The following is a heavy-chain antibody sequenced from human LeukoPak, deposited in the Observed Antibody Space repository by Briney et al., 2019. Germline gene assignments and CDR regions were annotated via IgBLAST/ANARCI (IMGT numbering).Heavy chain of an antibody. D-gene: IGHD3-22*01. CDR2: ISYDGSNK. CDR3: XXXXXXYDSSGYPGWVDY. J-gene: IGHJ4*02. V-gene: IGHV3-30-3*01. CDR1: GFTFSSYA. Sequence: PGGSLRLSCAASGFTFSSYAMHWVRQAPGKGLEWVAVISYDGSNKYYADSVKGRFTISRDNSKNTLYLQMNSLRAEDTAVYYXXXXXXXYDSSGYPGWVDYWGQGTLVTVSS.